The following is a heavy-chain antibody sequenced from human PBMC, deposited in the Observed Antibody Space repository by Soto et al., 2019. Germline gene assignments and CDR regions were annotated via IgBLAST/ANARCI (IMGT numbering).Heavy chain of an antibody. J-gene: IGHJ4*02. CDR2: IIPILGIA. D-gene: IGHD1-26*01. V-gene: IGHV1-69*02. CDR3: ASGLGSSDFDY. Sequence: SVKVSCKAPGGTFSSYTISWARQAPGQGLEWMGRIIPILGIANYAQKFQGRVTITADKSTSTAYMELSSLRSEGTAVYYCASGLGSSDFDYWGQGTLVNVSS. CDR1: GGTFSSYT.